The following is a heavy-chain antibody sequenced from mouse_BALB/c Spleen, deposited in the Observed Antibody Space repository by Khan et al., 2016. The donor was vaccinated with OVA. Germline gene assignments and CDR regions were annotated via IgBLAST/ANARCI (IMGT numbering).Heavy chain of an antibody. V-gene: IGHV3-2*02. CDR3: ARTARIKY. Sequence: VQLQQSGPGLVKPSQSLSLTCTVPGYSITSGYGWNWIRQFPGNKLEWMGYISYSGSTNYNPSLKSRISITRDISKNQFFLQLNSVTTEDTATYYCARTARIKYWGQGTTLTVS. J-gene: IGHJ2*01. CDR2: ISYSGST. CDR1: GYSITSGYG. D-gene: IGHD1-2*01.